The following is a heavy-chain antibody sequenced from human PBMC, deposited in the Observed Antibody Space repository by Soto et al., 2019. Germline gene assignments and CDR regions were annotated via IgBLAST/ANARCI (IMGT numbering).Heavy chain of an antibody. CDR2: INPNSGGT. CDR3: VGGRYYYAMDV. J-gene: IGHJ6*02. V-gene: IGHV1-2*02. Sequence: QVQLVQSGAEVKKPGASVKVSCKASGHTFIDYYLHWVRQAPGQGLEWMGWINPNSGGTNLALRFQGRVTMTRDTSVSTVYVELSGLRSDDTAVYYCVGGRYYYAMDVWGRGTTVTVSS. CDR1: GHTFIDYY. D-gene: IGHD3-10*01.